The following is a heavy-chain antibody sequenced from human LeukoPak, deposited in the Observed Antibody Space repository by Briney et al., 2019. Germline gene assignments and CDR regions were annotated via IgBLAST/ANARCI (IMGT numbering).Heavy chain of an antibody. Sequence: GGSLRLSSAASGFTFGTSAMSWVRQAPGKGPGWVSTFGRSGSDTYYSDSVKGRFTIFRDNSKNTLYLQMNSLRDEDTAVYYCAKGSLGSWYYFDYWGQGTLVTVSS. CDR3: AKGSLGSWYYFDY. CDR1: GFTFGTSA. V-gene: IGHV3-23*01. J-gene: IGHJ4*02. D-gene: IGHD6-13*01. CDR2: FGRSGSDT.